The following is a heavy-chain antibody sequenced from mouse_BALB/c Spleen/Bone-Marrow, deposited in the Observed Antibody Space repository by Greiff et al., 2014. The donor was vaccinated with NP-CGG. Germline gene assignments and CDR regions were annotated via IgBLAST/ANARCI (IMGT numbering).Heavy chain of an antibody. V-gene: IGHV1-18*01. CDR2: INPNNGGS. D-gene: IGHD1-1*01. CDR3: ARRYGSSYNYWYFDV. J-gene: IGHJ1*01. Sequence: DVKLQESGPELVKPGASVKISCKTSGYTFTEYTMHWVKQSHGKSLEWIGGINPNNGGSSYNQKFKGKATLTVDKSSSTAYMELRSLTSEDSAVYYCARRYGSSYNYWYFDVGGAGTTVTVSS. CDR1: GYTFTEYT.